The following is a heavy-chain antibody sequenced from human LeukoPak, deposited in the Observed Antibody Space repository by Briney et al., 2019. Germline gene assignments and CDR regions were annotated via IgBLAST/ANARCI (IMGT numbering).Heavy chain of an antibody. CDR1: GYSFISYC. Sequence: GESLKISCKGSGYSFISYCSGWVGHMPGKGLEWMGIIYPGNSDTTYSPPVQSQVTMSADKSTSNACLQWSSHKASDTAMYYYARQTYSHVPMDYWGQGTLVTVSS. J-gene: IGHJ4*02. CDR3: ARQTYSHVPMDY. CDR2: IYPGNSDT. V-gene: IGHV5-51*01. D-gene: IGHD5-18*01.